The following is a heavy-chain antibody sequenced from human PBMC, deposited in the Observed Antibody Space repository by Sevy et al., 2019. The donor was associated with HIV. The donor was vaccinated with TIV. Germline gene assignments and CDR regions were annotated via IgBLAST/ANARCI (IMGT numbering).Heavy chain of an antibody. CDR2: INQDASVN. CDR3: VRAIATVDSF. D-gene: IGHD6-13*01. V-gene: IGHV3-7*01. Sequence: GGSLRLSCVASGFSLNTYWMLWVRQAPGKGLEWVANINQDASVNYYADSVKGRFTISLDNARNLVSLQMTILRVEDTALYYCVRAIATVDSFWGQGTLVTVSS. CDR1: GFSLNTYW. J-gene: IGHJ4*02.